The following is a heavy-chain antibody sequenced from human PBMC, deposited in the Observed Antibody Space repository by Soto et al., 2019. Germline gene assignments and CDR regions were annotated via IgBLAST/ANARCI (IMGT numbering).Heavy chain of an antibody. CDR2: ISGSGGST. V-gene: IGHV3-23*01. J-gene: IGHJ4*02. CDR3: AKEADSSSWYFTSHALTPVYDY. Sequence: GGSLRLSCAASGFTFSSYAMSWVRQAPGKGLEWVSAISGSGGSTYYADSVKGRFTISRDNSKNTLYLQMNSLRAEDTAVYYCAKEADSSSWYFTSHALTPVYDYWGQGTLVTVSS. CDR1: GFTFSSYA. D-gene: IGHD6-13*01.